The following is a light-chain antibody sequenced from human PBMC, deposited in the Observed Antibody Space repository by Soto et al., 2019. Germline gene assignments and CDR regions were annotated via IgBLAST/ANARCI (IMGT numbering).Light chain of an antibody. V-gene: IGKV1-39*01. CDR2: VAS. CDR3: QQSSSTPLT. J-gene: IGKJ4*01. CDR1: QSISSY. Sequence: DIQMTQSPSSLSASVGDRVTITCRASQSISSYLSWYQQKPGEAPKLLINVASTLQSGVPSRFSGSGSWTDFTLAISSLQPEDFATYYCQQSSSTPLTFGGGTTVEIK.